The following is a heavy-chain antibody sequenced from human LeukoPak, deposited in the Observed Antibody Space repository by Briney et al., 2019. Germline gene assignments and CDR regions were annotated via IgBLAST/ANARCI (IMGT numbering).Heavy chain of an antibody. D-gene: IGHD1-26*01. CDR1: GFTFSSYG. V-gene: IGHV3-30*18. CDR2: ISYDGSNK. CDR3: AKRASGSKGWFDP. Sequence: GGSLRLSCAASGFTFSSYGMHWVRQAPGKGLEWVAVISYDGSNKYYADSVKGRFTISRDNSKNTLYLQMNSLRAEDTAVYYCAKRASGSKGWFDPWGQGTLVTVSS. J-gene: IGHJ5*02.